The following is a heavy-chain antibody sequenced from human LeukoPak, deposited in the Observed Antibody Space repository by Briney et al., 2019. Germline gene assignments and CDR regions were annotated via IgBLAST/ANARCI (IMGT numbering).Heavy chain of an antibody. J-gene: IGHJ4*02. CDR1: GFTFSSYS. CDR2: ISSSSSTI. CDR3: ARTPYYDFWSGYYTGGDY. D-gene: IGHD3-3*01. V-gene: IGHV3-48*01. Sequence: GGSLRLSCAASGFTFSSYSMKWVRQAPGKGLEWVSYISSSSSTIYYADSVKGRFTISRDNAKNSLYLQMNSLRAEDTAVYYCARTPYYDFWSGYYTGGDYWGQGTLVTVSS.